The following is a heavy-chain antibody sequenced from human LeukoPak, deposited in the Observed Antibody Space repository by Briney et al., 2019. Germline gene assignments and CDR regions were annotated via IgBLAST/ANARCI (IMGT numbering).Heavy chain of an antibody. V-gene: IGHV1-2*02. CDR3: AREISGKRLNYYGSRLSYYYYYMDV. Sequence: ASVKVSCKASGYSFTGYYVHWVRQAPGRGLEWMGWISPNSGGSNSAQKFQGRVTMTRDTSISTAYMELSRLRSDDTAVYYCAREISGKRLNYYGSRLSYYYYYMDVWGKGTTVTVSS. CDR2: ISPNSGGS. D-gene: IGHD3-10*01. CDR1: GYSFTGYY. J-gene: IGHJ6*03.